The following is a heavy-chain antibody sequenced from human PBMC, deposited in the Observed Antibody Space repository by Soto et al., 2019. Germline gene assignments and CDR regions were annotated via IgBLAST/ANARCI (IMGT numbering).Heavy chain of an antibody. J-gene: IGHJ4*02. CDR3: ARDTMVRGVTSS. CDR1: GGTFSSYA. D-gene: IGHD3-10*01. CDR2: IIPIFGTA. Sequence: SVKVSCKASGGTFSSYAISWVRQAPGQGLEWMGGIIPIFGTANYAQKFQGRVTITADKSTSTAYMELSSLRSEDTAVYYCARDTMVRGVTSSWGQGXLVTVYS. V-gene: IGHV1-69*06.